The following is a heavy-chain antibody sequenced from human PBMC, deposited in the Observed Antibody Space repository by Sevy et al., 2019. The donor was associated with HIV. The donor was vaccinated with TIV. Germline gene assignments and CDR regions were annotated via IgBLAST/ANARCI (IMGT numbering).Heavy chain of an antibody. J-gene: IGHJ6*03. V-gene: IGHV1-69*13. D-gene: IGHD3-10*01. CDR3: ARDVTMVRGVIPYYYYMDV. Sequence: ASVKVSCKASGGTFSSYAISWVRQAPGQGLEWMGRIIPIFGTANYAQKFQGRVTITADESTSTAYMELSSLRSEDTAVYYCARDVTMVRGVIPYYYYMDVWGKGTTVTVSS. CDR1: GGTFSSYA. CDR2: IIPIFGTA.